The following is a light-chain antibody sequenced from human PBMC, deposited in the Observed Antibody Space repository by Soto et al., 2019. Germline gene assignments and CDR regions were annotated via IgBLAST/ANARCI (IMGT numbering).Light chain of an antibody. V-gene: IGKV3-20*01. CDR1: HSVSSSY. J-gene: IGKJ2*01. CDR3: QQYGSSPPYT. Sequence: EIVLTQSPGTLSLSPGERATLSCRASHSVSSSYLAWYQQRTGQDPRLLIYGASRRATGIPDRFSGSRSGTDFSLSLIRLEHDDFAVYYCQQYGSSPPYTFGQGTKLEIK. CDR2: GAS.